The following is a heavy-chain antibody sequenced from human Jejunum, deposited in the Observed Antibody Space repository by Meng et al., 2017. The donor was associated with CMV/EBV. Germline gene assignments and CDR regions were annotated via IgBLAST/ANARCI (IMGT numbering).Heavy chain of an antibody. CDR1: FTSYS. J-gene: IGHJ3*02. D-gene: IGHD3-22*01. CDR3: TRDYYYDTSGFYVRGAFGI. V-gene: IGHV3-21*06. CDR2: ISTFSNYK. Sequence: FTSYSLHWVHQAPRKWLEWVASISTFSNYKYYAGSVKGRFTISRDNAKDSLYLQMTSLRAEDTAVYYCTRDYYYDTSGFYVRGAFGIWGQGTVVTVSS.